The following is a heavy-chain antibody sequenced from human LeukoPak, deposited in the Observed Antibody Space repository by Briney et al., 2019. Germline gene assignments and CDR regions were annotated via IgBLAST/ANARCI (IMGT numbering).Heavy chain of an antibody. V-gene: IGHV4-59*01. CDR1: GGSTSTYY. J-gene: IGHJ4*02. CDR2: IYYSGST. CDR3: AKGGKGFPLGLRFDS. D-gene: IGHD2-21*01. Sequence: PSETLSLTCTVSGGSTSTYYWSWIRQPPGKGLEWIGYIYYSGSTNYNPSLKSRVTVSVDTSKNQFSLNLTSLTAADTAVYYCAKGGKGFPLGLRFDSWGQGTLVSVSS.